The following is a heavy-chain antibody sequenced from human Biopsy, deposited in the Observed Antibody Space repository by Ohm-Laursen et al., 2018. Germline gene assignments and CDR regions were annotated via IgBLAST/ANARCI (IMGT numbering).Heavy chain of an antibody. J-gene: IGHJ1*01. D-gene: IGHD2-15*01. CDR2: IHPFSGTT. Sequence: SGKVFRQASGFPFPGQYFPWVLPVPGPGPEWMGRIHPFSGTTKFAQDFQGRVTMTRDTSITTAYMELRRLRSDDTAVYYCAKGQDLRGGAEYFQHWGQGALVTVSS. CDR3: AKGQDLRGGAEYFQH. V-gene: IGHV1-2*06. CDR1: GFPFPGQY.